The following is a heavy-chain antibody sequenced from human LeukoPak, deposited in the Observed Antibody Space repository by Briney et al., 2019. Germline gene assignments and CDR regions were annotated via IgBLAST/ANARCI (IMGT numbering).Heavy chain of an antibody. J-gene: IGHJ4*02. CDR3: TTVRRAVAGPIYY. Sequence: PGGSLRLSCAASGFTFSNAWMSWVRQAPGKGLEWVGRIKSKTDGGTTDYAAPVKGRFTISRDDSKNTLYLQMNSLKTEDTAVYYCTTVRRAVAGPIYYWGQGTLVTVSS. V-gene: IGHV3-15*01. CDR1: GFTFSNAW. D-gene: IGHD6-19*01. CDR2: IKSKTDGGTT.